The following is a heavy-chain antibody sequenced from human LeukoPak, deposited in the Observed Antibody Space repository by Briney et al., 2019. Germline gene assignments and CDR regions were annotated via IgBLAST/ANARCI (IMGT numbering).Heavy chain of an antibody. CDR1: GFTFSSYS. D-gene: IGHD7-27*01. J-gene: IGHJ4*02. CDR3: ARGRLGTDFDY. CDR2: SSGSSSAI. V-gene: IGHV3-48*02. Sequence: PGGSLRLSCAASGFTFSSYSMNWVRQAPGRGLEWVSYSSGSSSAIYYADSVKGRFTISRDNAMNSLYLQMSSLRDDDTAVYYCARGRLGTDFDYWGQGTLVTVSS.